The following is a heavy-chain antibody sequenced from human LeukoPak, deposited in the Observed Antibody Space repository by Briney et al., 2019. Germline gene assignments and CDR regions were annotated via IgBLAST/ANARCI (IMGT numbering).Heavy chain of an antibody. CDR2: ISGLGSHL. V-gene: IGHV3-21*01. J-gene: IGHJ4*02. CDR1: GFTFSDYN. CDR3: ARRDVTIFGVADDG. Sequence: PGGSLRLSCTASGFTFSDYNMNWVRQAPGKGLEWVSSISGLGSHLYYADSVKGRFTISRDNSQNSLFLQMNSLRAEDTAVYYCARRDVTIFGVADDGWGQGTLVSVSS. D-gene: IGHD3-3*01.